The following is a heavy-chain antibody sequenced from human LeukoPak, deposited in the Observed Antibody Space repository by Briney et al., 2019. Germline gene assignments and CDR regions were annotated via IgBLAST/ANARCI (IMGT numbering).Heavy chain of an antibody. Sequence: ASVRVSCKASGYTFTSYYMHWVRQAPGQGLEWMGIINPSGGGTTYAQNFQGRVTMTGDTSTSTVYMELSSLRSEDTAVYYCAKPLHCSGATCYWSFDYWGQGTLVTVSS. V-gene: IGHV1-46*01. D-gene: IGHD2-15*01. CDR1: GYTFTSYY. J-gene: IGHJ4*02. CDR2: INPSGGGT. CDR3: AKPLHCSGATCYWSFDY.